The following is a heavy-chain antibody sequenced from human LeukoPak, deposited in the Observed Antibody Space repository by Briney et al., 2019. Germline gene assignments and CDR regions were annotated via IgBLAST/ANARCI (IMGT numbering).Heavy chain of an antibody. Sequence: GGSLRLSCAASGFTFSSYSMNWVRQAPGKGLEWVSSISSSSSYIYYADSVKGRFTISRDNAKNSLYLQMNSLGAEDTAVYYCARGYYYDSSGYPRLPWYFDLWGRGTLVTVSS. CDR3: ARGYYYDSSGYPRLPWYFDL. J-gene: IGHJ2*01. CDR2: ISSSSSYI. CDR1: GFTFSSYS. V-gene: IGHV3-21*01. D-gene: IGHD3-22*01.